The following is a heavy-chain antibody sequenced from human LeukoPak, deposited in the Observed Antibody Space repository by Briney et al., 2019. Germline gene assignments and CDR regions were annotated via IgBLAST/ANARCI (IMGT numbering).Heavy chain of an antibody. J-gene: IGHJ4*02. CDR1: GFTLSSNY. V-gene: IGHV3-53*01. Sequence: GGSLRLSCAASGFTLSSNYMSWVRQAPGKGLEWVSVIYSGGSTYYADSVKGRFTISRDNSKNMLYLQMNSLRAEDTAVYYGVRGVRGGNYFDYWGQGSQVTVSS. D-gene: IGHD3-10*02. CDR3: VRGVRGGNYFDY. CDR2: IYSGGST.